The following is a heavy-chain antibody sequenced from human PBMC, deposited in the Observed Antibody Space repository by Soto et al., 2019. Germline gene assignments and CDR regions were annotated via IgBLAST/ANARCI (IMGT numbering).Heavy chain of an antibody. V-gene: IGHV4-39*01. Sequence: QLQLQESGPGLVKPSETLSLTCTVSGGSVSSSSYYWGWIRQPPGKGLEWIGSIYYSGSTYYNPSLKCRVTISVDTSKNQFSLKLSSVTAADTAVYYCARMYSSGYDAFDIWGQATKVTV. D-gene: IGHD6-19*01. CDR1: GGSVSSSSYY. CDR2: IYYSGST. J-gene: IGHJ3*02. CDR3: ARMYSSGYDAFDI.